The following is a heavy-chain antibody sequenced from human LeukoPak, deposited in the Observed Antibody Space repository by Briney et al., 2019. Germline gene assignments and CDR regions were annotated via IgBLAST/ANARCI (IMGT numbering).Heavy chain of an antibody. D-gene: IGHD4-23*01. Sequence: ASVKVSCKASGYTFTGYYMHWVRQAPGQGLEWMGRINPNSGGTNYAQKFQGRVTMTRDTSISTAYMELSRLRSDDTAVYYCARDTGLGNSHFDYWGQGTLVTVSS. CDR3: ARDTGLGNSHFDY. CDR1: GYTFTGYY. J-gene: IGHJ4*02. V-gene: IGHV1-2*06. CDR2: INPNSGGT.